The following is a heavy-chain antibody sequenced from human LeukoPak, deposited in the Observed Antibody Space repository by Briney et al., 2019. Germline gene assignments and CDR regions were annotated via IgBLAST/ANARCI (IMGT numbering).Heavy chain of an antibody. CDR1: GGSISVYH. CDR3: AKEGMGSEATTADGAFDI. CDR2: LYDTGIT. J-gene: IGHJ3*02. V-gene: IGHV4-4*08. D-gene: IGHD1-26*01. Sequence: SGTLSLTCTVSGGSISVYHWSWIRQPPGKGLEWIGYLYDTGITNYSPSLKSRVTISVDTSNNQISLKLTSVTAADTAIYFCAKEGMGSEATTADGAFDIWGQGTTVTVSS.